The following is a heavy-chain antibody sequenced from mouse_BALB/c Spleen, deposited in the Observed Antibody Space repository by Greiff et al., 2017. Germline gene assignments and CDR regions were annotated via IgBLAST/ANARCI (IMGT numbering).Heavy chain of an antibody. CDR2: IDPANGNT. Sequence: VQLKESGAELVKPGASVKLSCTASGFNIKDTYMHWVKQRPEQGLEWIGRIDPANGNTKYDPKFQGKATITADTSSNTAYLQLSSLTSEDTAVYYCAPHYDGSSERGYYFDYWGQGTTLTVSS. V-gene: IGHV14-3*02. CDR3: APHYDGSSERGYYFDY. J-gene: IGHJ2*01. D-gene: IGHD1-1*01. CDR1: GFNIKDTY.